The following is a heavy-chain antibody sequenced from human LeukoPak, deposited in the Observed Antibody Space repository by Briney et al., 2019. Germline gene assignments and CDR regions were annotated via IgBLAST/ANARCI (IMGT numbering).Heavy chain of an antibody. CDR3: ARDNKVDYDFWSGYSNGDYFGY. V-gene: IGHV1-18*01. D-gene: IGHD3-3*01. J-gene: IGHJ4*02. Sequence: ASVKVSCKASGYTFTSYGISWVRQAPGQGLEWMGWISAYNGNTNYAQKLQGRVTMTTDTSTSTAYMELRSLRSDDTAVYYCARDNKVDYDFWSGYSNGDYFGYWGQGTLVTVSS. CDR2: ISAYNGNT. CDR1: GYTFTSYG.